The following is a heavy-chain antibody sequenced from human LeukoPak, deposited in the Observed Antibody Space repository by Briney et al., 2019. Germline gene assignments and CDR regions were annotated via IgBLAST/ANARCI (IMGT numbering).Heavy chain of an antibody. CDR3: ARGHESSGSYYTGEYNAFDI. J-gene: IGHJ3*02. CDR1: GGSISSGDYY. V-gene: IGHV4-30-4*01. Sequence: SETLSLTCTVSGGSISSGDYYWSWIRQPPGKGLEWIGYIYYSGSTYYNPSLKSRVTISVDTSKNQFSLKLSSVTAADTAVYYCARGHESSGSYYTGEYNAFDIWGQGTMVTVSS. D-gene: IGHD3-10*01. CDR2: IYYSGST.